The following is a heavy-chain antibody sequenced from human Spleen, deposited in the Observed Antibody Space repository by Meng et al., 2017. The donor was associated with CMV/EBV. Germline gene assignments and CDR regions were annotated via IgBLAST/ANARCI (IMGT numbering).Heavy chain of an antibody. Sequence: GGSLRLSCAASGFTFSSYAMHWVRQAPGKGLEWVAVISYDGSNKYYADSVRGRFTISRDNSKNTLYLQMNSLRTEDTAVYYCARDYYGSGSYSLGYYGMDVWGQGTTVTVSS. D-gene: IGHD3-10*01. V-gene: IGHV3-30-3*01. CDR2: ISYDGSNK. J-gene: IGHJ6*02. CDR3: ARDYYGSGSYSLGYYGMDV. CDR1: GFTFSSYA.